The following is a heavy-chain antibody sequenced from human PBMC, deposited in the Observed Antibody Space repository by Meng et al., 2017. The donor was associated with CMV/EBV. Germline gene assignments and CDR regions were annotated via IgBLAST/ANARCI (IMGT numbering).Heavy chain of an antibody. CDR2: INPNSGGT. Sequence: KASGYTFTGYYMHWVRQAPGQGLEWMGWINPNSGGTNYAQKFQGRVTMTRDTSISTAYMELSRLRSDDTAVYYCARWFGESSAGMDVWGQGTTVTVSS. D-gene: IGHD3-10*01. CDR3: ARWFGESSAGMDV. J-gene: IGHJ6*02. CDR1: GYTFTGYY. V-gene: IGHV1-2*02.